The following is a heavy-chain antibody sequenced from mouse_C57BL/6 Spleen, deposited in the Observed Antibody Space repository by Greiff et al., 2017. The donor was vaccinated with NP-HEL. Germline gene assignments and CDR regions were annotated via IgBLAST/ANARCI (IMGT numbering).Heavy chain of an antibody. CDR3: TTEGIYYYGSSYVGYAMDY. V-gene: IGHV14-4*01. D-gene: IGHD1-1*01. Sequence: VQLQESGAELVRPGASVKLSCTASGFNIKDDYMHWVKQRPEQGLEWIGWIDPENGDTEYASKFQGKATITADTSSNTAYLQLSSLTSEDTAVYYCTTEGIYYYGSSYVGYAMDYWGQGTSVTVSS. CDR1: GFNIKDDY. CDR2: IDPENGDT. J-gene: IGHJ4*01.